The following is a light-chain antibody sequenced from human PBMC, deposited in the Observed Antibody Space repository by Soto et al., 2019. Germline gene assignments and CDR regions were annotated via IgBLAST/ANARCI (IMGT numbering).Light chain of an antibody. Sequence: EILLTQSPGTLSLSPGERATLSCRASQSVSSSYLAWYQQKPGQAPRLLIYDAYNRATGIPPRFSGSGSGTDFTLTISSLEPEDSAVYYCQQRHMWPITFGQGTRLEIK. CDR1: QSVSSSY. V-gene: IGKV3D-20*02. CDR3: QQRHMWPIT. CDR2: DAY. J-gene: IGKJ5*01.